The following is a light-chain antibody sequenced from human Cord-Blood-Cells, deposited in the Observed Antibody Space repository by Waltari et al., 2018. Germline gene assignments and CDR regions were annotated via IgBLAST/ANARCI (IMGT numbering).Light chain of an antibody. V-gene: IGLV2-11*01. CDR3: CSYAGSYTLV. J-gene: IGLJ3*02. Sequence: QSALTQPRSVSGSPGQSVPISCTGTSSDFGGYNYVSWYQQHPGTAPKLMIYDVSKRPSGVPDRFSGSKSGNTASLTSSGLQAEDEADYYCCSYAGSYTLVFGGGTKLTVL. CDR1: SSDFGGYNY. CDR2: DVS.